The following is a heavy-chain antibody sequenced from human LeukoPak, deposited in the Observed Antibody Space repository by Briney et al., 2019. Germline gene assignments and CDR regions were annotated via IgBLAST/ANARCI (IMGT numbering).Heavy chain of an antibody. CDR3: ARDGRGYRGYGGIY. CDR2: ISSSSTYI. V-gene: IGHV3-21*01. Sequence: GGSLRLSCAASGFTFSSYSMNWVRQAPGKGLEWVSSISSSSTYISYADSVKGRFTISRDNAKNSLYLQMNSLRAEDTAVYYCARDGRGYRGYGGIYWGQGTLVTVSS. J-gene: IGHJ4*02. D-gene: IGHD5-12*01. CDR1: GFTFSSYS.